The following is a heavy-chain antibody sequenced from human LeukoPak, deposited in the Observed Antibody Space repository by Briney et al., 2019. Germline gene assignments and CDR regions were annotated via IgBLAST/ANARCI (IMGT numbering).Heavy chain of an antibody. J-gene: IGHJ3*01. D-gene: IGHD6-13*01. V-gene: IGHV1-2*02. Sequence: ASVKVSCKASGYTFTDYYVHWMRQAPGQGLEWMGWINLNSGDTRYAQRFQGRLIVTRDTSISTAYMDLNGLRSDDTAVYYCARDSIEAPGLVFDFWGQGTMVTISS. CDR2: INLNSGDT. CDR1: GYTFTDYY. CDR3: ARDSIEAPGLVFDF.